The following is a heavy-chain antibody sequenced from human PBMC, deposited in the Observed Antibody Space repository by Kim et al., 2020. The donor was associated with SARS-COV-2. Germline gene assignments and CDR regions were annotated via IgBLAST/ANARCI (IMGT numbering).Heavy chain of an antibody. V-gene: IGHV3-23*01. D-gene: IGHD1-26*01. Sequence: DSVKGRFTISRDNYKNTLNLQMNSLRAEDTALYYCAKDKTSGSYVSAFDIWGQGTMVPVSS. CDR3: AKDKTSGSYVSAFDI. J-gene: IGHJ3*02.